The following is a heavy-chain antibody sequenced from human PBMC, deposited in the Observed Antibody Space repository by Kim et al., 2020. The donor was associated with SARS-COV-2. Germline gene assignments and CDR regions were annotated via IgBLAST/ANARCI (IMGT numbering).Heavy chain of an antibody. Sequence: GGSLRLSCAASGFTFSSYSMNWVRQAPGKGLEWVSSISSSSSYIYYADSVKGRFTISRDNAKNSLYLQMNSLRAEDTAVYYCARVGDDSSSWVGDYYYYYGMDVWGQGTTVTVSS. J-gene: IGHJ6*02. CDR1: GFTFSSYS. CDR2: ISSSSSYI. D-gene: IGHD6-13*01. CDR3: ARVGDDSSSWVGDYYYYYGMDV. V-gene: IGHV3-21*01.